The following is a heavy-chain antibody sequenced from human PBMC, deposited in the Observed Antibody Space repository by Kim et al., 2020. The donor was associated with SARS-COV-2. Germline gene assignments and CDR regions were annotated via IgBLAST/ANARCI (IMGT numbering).Heavy chain of an antibody. Sequence: GESLKISCKGSGYSFTMYWITRGRQMTGKLLEWMWWIEPCDYYTNYSPSFQVHVTISADKSISTAYLQWSSLKASDTAMYYCARHFGGGYCSGGSCYSGLNWFDPWGQGTLVTVSS. CDR2: IEPCDYYT. CDR3: ARHFGGGYCSGGSCYSGLNWFDP. V-gene: IGHV5-10-1*01. D-gene: IGHD2-15*01. CDR1: GYSFTMYW. J-gene: IGHJ5*02.